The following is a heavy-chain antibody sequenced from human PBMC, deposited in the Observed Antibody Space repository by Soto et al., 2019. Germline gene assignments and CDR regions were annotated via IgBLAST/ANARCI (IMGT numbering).Heavy chain of an antibody. CDR2: IYHSGST. CDR1: SGSISSSNW. V-gene: IGHV4-4*02. CDR3: ARRGYDILTGYYKGVGVLDY. D-gene: IGHD3-9*01. Sequence: QVQLQESGPGLVKPSGTLSLTCAVSSGSISSSNWWSWVRQPPGKGLEWIGEIYHSGSTNYNPSLKCRVTISVDKSKNQFSLKLSSVTAADTAVYYCARRGYDILTGYYKGVGVLDYWGQGTLVTVSS. J-gene: IGHJ4*02.